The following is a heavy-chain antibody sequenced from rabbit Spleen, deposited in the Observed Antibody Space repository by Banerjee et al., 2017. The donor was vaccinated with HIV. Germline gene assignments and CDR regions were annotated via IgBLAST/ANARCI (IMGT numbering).Heavy chain of an antibody. V-gene: IGHV1S40*01. D-gene: IGHD8-1*01. CDR3: ARDTGSSFSSYGMDL. CDR1: GFSFSSSDY. J-gene: IGHJ6*01. CDR2: IAGSSSGFT. Sequence: QSLEESGGDLVKPGASLTLTCTASGFSFSSSDYMCWVRQAPGKGLEWIAYIAGSSSGFTYSATWAKGRFPCSKTSSPTVTLQMTSLTVAVTATSFCARDTGSSFSSYGMDLWGPGTLVSVS.